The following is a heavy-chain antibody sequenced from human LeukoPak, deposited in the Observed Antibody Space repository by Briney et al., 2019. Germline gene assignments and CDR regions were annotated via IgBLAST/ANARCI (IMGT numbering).Heavy chain of an antibody. V-gene: IGHV4-38-2*02. D-gene: IGHD3-10*01. J-gene: IGHJ4*02. CDR2: IYHSGST. CDR3: ARARGGSGSYYHPRYFDY. CDR1: GYSITSGYY. Sequence: SETLSLTCSVSGYSITSGYYWGWIRQPPGKGLEWIGTIYHSGSTYYNPSLKSRVTISVDTSKNQFSLKLSSVTAADTAVYYCARARGGSGSYYHPRYFDYWGQGTLVTVSS.